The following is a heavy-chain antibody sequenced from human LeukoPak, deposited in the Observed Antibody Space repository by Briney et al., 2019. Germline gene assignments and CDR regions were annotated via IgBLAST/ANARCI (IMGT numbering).Heavy chain of an antibody. V-gene: IGHV1-69*13. CDR1: GGIFSNYV. CDR2: IIPIFDTT. D-gene: IGHD5-12*01. Sequence: GASVKVSCKASGGIFSNYVISWVRQAPGQGLEWMGGIIPIFDTTIYAQTFQGRVTMTADDSTSTAYMELSSLTSEDTAVYYCATESRYAGYAHYFDYWGRGTLVTVSS. J-gene: IGHJ4*02. CDR3: ATESRYAGYAHYFDY.